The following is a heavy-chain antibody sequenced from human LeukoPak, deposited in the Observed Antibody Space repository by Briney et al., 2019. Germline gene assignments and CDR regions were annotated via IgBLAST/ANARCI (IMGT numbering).Heavy chain of an antibody. J-gene: IGHJ4*02. CDR1: GYTFTSYG. Sequence: ASVKVSCKASGYTFTSYGITWVRQAPGQGLEWMGWISAYNGNTNYAQKLQGRVTMTTDTSTSTAYMELRGLRSDDTAVYYCARFDFEDSSGYDAFDYWGQGTLVTVSS. D-gene: IGHD3-22*01. CDR3: ARFDFEDSSGYDAFDY. V-gene: IGHV1-18*01. CDR2: ISAYNGNT.